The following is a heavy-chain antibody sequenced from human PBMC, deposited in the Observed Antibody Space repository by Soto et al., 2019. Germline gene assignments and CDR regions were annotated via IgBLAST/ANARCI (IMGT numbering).Heavy chain of an antibody. CDR2: ISSSGSTI. V-gene: IGHV3-11*01. J-gene: IGHJ3*02. CDR3: ARLVVAATPGDAFDI. Sequence: GGSLRLSCAASGFTFSDYYMSWIRQAPGKGLEWVSYISSSGSTIYYADSVKGRFTISRDNAKNSLYLQMNSLRAEDKAVYFCARLVVAATPGDAFDIWGQGTMVTVSS. CDR1: GFTFSDYY. D-gene: IGHD2-15*01.